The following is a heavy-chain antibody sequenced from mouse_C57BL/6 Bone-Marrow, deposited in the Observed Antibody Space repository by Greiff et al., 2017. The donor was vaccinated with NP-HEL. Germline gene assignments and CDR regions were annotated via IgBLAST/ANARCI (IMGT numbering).Heavy chain of an antibody. V-gene: IGHV5-12*01. J-gene: IGHJ4*01. CDR2: ISNGGGST. D-gene: IGHD2-2*01. CDR1: GFTFSDYY. Sequence: EVHLVESGGGLVQPGGSLKLSCAASGFTFSDYYMYWVRQTPEKRLEWVAYISNGGGSTYYPDTVKGRFTISRDNAKNTLYLQMSRLKSEDTAMYYCARQRLRYAMDYWGQGTSVTVSS. CDR3: ARQRLRYAMDY.